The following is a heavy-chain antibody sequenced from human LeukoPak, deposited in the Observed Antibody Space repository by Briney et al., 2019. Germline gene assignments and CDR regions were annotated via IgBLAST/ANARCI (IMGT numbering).Heavy chain of an antibody. CDR1: GYSFTSYW. CDR3: AGPAASGFISFDY. V-gene: IGHV5-51*01. CDR2: IYPGDSDT. Sequence: GESLKISCKGSGYSFTSYWIGLVRQMPGKGLEWMGIIYPGDSDTRYSPSFQGQVTISADKSISTAYLQWGSLKASDSGTYYCAGPAASGFISFDYWGQGTLVTVSS. J-gene: IGHJ4*02. D-gene: IGHD3-3*02.